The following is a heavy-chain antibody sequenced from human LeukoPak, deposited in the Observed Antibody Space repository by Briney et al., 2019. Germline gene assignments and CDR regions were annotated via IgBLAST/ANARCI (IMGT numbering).Heavy chain of an antibody. J-gene: IGHJ6*04. D-gene: IGHD6-13*01. CDR2: IIPIFGTA. CDR3: ARDGGQQLSSYYYYGMDV. Sequence: SVKVSCKASGGTFSSYAISWVRQAPGQGLEWMGGIIPIFGTANYAQKFQGRVTLTADEPTSTAYMELSSLRAEDTAVYYCARDGGQQLSSYYYYGMDVWGKGTTGTVSS. V-gene: IGHV1-69*13. CDR1: GGTFSSYA.